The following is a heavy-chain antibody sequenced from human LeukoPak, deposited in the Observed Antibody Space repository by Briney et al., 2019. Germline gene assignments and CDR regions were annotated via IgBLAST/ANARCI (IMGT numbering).Heavy chain of an antibody. CDR2: ISGDGGST. V-gene: IGHV3-43*02. CDR3: AKVGDYRKPVDYYFDY. Sequence: GGSLRLSCAASGFTFDDYAMHWVRQAPGRGLEWVSLISGDGGSTYYADSVKGRFTISRDNSKNSLYLQTNSLRTEDTALYYCAKVGDYRKPVDYYFDYWGQGTLVTVSS. J-gene: IGHJ4*02. CDR1: GFTFDDYA. D-gene: IGHD4-11*01.